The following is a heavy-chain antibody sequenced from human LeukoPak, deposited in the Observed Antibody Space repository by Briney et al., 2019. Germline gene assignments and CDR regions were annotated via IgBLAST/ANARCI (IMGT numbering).Heavy chain of an antibody. J-gene: IGHJ4*02. D-gene: IGHD3-10*02. V-gene: IGHV3-48*04. CDR3: ARPPMFGGPGY. CDR1: GFTFSSYS. CDR2: ISDVSSTI. Sequence: GGSLRLSCAASGFTFSSYSMNWVRQAPGKGLEWISYISDVSSTIYYADSVKGRFTISRDNAKNSLYLQMNSLRAEDTAVYYCARPPMFGGPGYWGQGTLVTVSS.